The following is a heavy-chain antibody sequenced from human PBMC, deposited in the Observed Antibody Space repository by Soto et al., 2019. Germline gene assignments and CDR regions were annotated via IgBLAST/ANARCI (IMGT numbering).Heavy chain of an antibody. Sequence: PRESLKNSCKGSGYSFSRYWIRGVRPMPGKGLEWMGIIYPGDSDTRYSPSFQGQVTISADKSISTAYLQWSSLKASDTAMYYCARHVGGSGENNWFDPWGQGTLVTVSS. D-gene: IGHD3-10*01. CDR2: IYPGDSDT. CDR3: ARHVGGSGENNWFDP. CDR1: GYSFSRYW. J-gene: IGHJ5*02. V-gene: IGHV5-51*01.